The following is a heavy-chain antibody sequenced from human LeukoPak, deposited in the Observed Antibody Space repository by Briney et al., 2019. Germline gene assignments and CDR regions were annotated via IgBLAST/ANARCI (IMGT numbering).Heavy chain of an antibody. CDR2: ISSSSSTI. J-gene: IGHJ4*02. V-gene: IGHV3-48*01. CDR3: ARDDYGDYQPFDY. CDR1: GFTFSSYS. D-gene: IGHD4-17*01. Sequence: GGSLRLSCAASGFTFSSYSMNWVRQAPGKGLEWVSYISSSSSTIYYAGSVKGRFTISRDNAKNSLYLQMNSLRAEDTAVYYCARDDYGDYQPFDYWGQGTLVTVSS.